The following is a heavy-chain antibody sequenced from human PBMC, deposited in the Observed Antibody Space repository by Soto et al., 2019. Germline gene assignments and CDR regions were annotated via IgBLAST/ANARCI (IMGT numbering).Heavy chain of an antibody. CDR3: ERHWSVTAGMWYLDY. CDR1: GGSIGSSTYY. V-gene: IGHV4-39*01. Sequence: TSETLSLTCTVSGGSIGSSTYYWGWIRQPPGKGLELILNIYYIGDAYHNPSLKSRVTISVDTSKNQFSLKLNSVTAADTAVYYCERHWSVTAGMWYLDYWGQGTLVTVSS. J-gene: IGHJ4*02. CDR2: IYYIGDA. D-gene: IGHD2-2*01.